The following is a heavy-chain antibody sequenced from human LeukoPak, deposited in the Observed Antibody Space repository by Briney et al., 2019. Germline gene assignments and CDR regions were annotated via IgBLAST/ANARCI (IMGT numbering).Heavy chain of an antibody. CDR1: GGSISSSSYY. CDR2: IYYSGST. D-gene: IGHD3-9*01. V-gene: IGHV4-39*07. CDR3: ARDPRHDILTGYNWFDP. Sequence: SETLSLTCTVSGGSISSSSYYWGWIRQPPGKGLEWIGSIYYSGSTYYNPSLKSRVTISVDTSQNQFSLKLSSVTAADTAVYYCARDPRHDILTGYNWFDPWGQGTLVTVSS. J-gene: IGHJ5*02.